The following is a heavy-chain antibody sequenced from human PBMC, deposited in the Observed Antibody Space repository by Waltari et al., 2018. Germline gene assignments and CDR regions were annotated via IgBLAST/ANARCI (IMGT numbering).Heavy chain of an antibody. V-gene: IGHV1-2*06. CDR3: AREVVRTTMVDP. CDR1: GDILIDPY. Sequence: QVQTGRSGAEVKKPGESVKGSWKDSGDILIDPYLHWIRQAPGQGPEWVVRIHPKSGVTKYAQNFQGRVTMPRDTSVNTAYMQLTSLPSDDTALFYCAREVVRTTMVDPWCQGTLVTVSS. CDR2: IHPKSGVT. J-gene: IGHJ5*02. D-gene: IGHD1-1*01.